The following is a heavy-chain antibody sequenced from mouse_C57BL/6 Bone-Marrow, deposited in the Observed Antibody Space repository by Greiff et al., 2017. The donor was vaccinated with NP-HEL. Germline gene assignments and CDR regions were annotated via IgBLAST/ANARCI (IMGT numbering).Heavy chain of an antibody. V-gene: IGHV1-50*01. CDR3: ARSPWRSWFAY. Sequence: QVQLQQPGAELVKPGASVKLSCKASGYTFTSYWMQWVKQRPGQGLEWIGEIDPSDSYTNYNQKFKGKATLTVDTSSSTAYMQLSSLTSEDSSVYYGARSPWRSWFAYWGQGTLVTVSA. CDR2: IDPSDSYT. CDR1: GYTFTSYW. J-gene: IGHJ3*01.